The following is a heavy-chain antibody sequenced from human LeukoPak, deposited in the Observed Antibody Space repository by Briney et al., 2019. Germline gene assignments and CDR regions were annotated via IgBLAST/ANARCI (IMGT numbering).Heavy chain of an antibody. J-gene: IGHJ5*02. CDR2: ISSSSSHI. V-gene: IGHV3-21*01. CDR1: GFTFSSYW. Sequence: PGGSLRLSCAASGFTFSSYWMSWVRQAPGKGLEWVSSISSSSSHIYYADSVKGRFTISRDNAKNSLYLQMNSLRAEDTAVYYCARVSNSGWGSRFDPWGQGTLVTVSS. D-gene: IGHD6-19*01. CDR3: ARVSNSGWGSRFDP.